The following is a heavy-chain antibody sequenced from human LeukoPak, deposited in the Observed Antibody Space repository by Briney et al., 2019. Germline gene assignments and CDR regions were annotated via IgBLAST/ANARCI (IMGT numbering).Heavy chain of an antibody. J-gene: IGHJ3*02. CDR1: GYSFTSFG. CDR2: IIPIFGTA. CDR3: ARAVEMATIGAFDI. Sequence: SVKVSCKAFGYSFTSFGINWVRQAPGQGLEWMGGIIPIFGTANYAQKFQGRVTITTDESTSTAYMELSSLRSEDTAVYYCARAVEMATIGAFDIWGQGTMVTVSS. D-gene: IGHD5-24*01. V-gene: IGHV1-69*05.